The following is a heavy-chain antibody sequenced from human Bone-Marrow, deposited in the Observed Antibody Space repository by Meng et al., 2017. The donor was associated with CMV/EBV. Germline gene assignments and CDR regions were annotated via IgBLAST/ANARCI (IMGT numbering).Heavy chain of an antibody. CDR3: ARAQVSIFGVVILKYYYYYYGMDV. CDR2: IIPIFGTA. Sequence: SVKVSCKASGGTFSSYAISWVRQAPGQGLEWMGGIIPIFGTANYAQKFQGRVTITTDESTSTAYMELSSLRSEDTAVYYCARAQVSIFGVVILKYYYYYYGMDVWGQGTTVIVSS. CDR1: GGTFSSYA. J-gene: IGHJ6*02. D-gene: IGHD3-3*01. V-gene: IGHV1-69*05.